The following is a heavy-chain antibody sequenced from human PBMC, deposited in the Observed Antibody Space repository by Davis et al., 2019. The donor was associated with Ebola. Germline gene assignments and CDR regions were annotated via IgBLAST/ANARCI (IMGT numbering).Heavy chain of an antibody. D-gene: IGHD6-13*01. CDR2: IYYSGST. CDR1: GGSISSSSYY. CDR3: ARGRGRYSAFDI. J-gene: IGHJ3*02. Sequence: SETLSLTCTVSGGSISSSSYYWGWIRQPPGKGLEWIGSIYYSGSTYYNPSLKSRVTISVDTSKNQFSLKLSSVTAADTAVYYCARGRGRYSAFDIWGQGTMVTVSS. V-gene: IGHV4-39*07.